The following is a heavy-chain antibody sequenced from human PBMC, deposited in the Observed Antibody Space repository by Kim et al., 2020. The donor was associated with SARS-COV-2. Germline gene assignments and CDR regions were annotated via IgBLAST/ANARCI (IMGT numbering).Heavy chain of an antibody. CDR1: GGTFSSYA. CDR3: AGDLGYCSGGSCYSWDY. V-gene: IGHV1-69*13. J-gene: IGHJ4*02. D-gene: IGHD2-15*01. CDR2: IIPIFVTA. Sequence: SVKVSCKASGGTFSSYAISWVRQAPGQGLEWMGGIIPIFVTANYAQKFKGRVTITADESTSTAYMELSSLRSEDTAVYYCAGDLGYCSGGSCYSWDYWGQGTLVTVSS.